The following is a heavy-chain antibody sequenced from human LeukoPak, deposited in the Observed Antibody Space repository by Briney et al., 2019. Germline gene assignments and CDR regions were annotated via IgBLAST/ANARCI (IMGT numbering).Heavy chain of an antibody. CDR1: GFTFSSYW. CDR3: ARDDSSLLWFGELLSHYYFDY. J-gene: IGHJ4*02. D-gene: IGHD3-10*01. V-gene: IGHV3-74*01. Sequence: PGGSLRLSCAASGFTFSSYWMHWVRHAPGKGLVWVSRINSDGSSTSYADSVKGRFTISRDNAKNTLYLQMNSLRAEDTAVYYCARDDSSLLWFGELLSHYYFDYWGQGTLVTVSS. CDR2: INSDGSST.